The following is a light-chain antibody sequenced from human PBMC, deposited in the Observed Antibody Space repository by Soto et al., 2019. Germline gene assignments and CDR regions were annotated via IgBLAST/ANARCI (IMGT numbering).Light chain of an antibody. Sequence: VMTQSPATLSVSPGERATLSCWASETVATNLAWYQQKPGQAPRLLISGASTRAAGISDRFRGSGSGTEFTLTISSLRSEDFAVYYCQQYGDSPVTFGGGTKVEIK. J-gene: IGKJ4*01. CDR3: QQYGDSPVT. CDR1: ETVATN. V-gene: IGKV3D-15*02. CDR2: GAS.